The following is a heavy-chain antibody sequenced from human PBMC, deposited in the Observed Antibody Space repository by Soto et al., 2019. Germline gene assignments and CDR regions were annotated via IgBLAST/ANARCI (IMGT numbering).Heavy chain of an antibody. J-gene: IGHJ4*02. CDR1: GYTFTSYG. CDR2: ISAYNGNT. D-gene: IGHD6-13*01. V-gene: IGHV1-18*01. CDR3: ASIAAAGTIDY. Sequence: ASVKVSCKASGYTFTSYGISWVRQAPGQGLEWMGWISAYNGNTNYAQKLQGRVTMTTDTSTSTAYMVLRSLRSDDTAVYYCASIAAAGTIDYWGQGTLVTVSS.